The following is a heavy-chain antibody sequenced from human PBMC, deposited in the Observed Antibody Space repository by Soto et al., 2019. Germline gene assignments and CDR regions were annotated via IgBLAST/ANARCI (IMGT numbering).Heavy chain of an antibody. V-gene: IGHV3-15*01. CDR2: IKSKTDGGTT. D-gene: IGHD3-3*01. J-gene: IGHJ4*02. CDR1: GFTFSNAW. Sequence: EVQLVESGGGLVKPGGSLRLSCAASGFTFSNAWMSWVRQAPGKGLEWVGRIKSKTDGGTTDYAAPVKGRFTISRDDSQNTLYLQMNSLTTEDPAVYYCTTDHPLLSPSYAFWSGYYSPSQEFDYWGTGTLVTVSS. CDR3: TTDHPLLSPSYAFWSGYYSPSQEFDY.